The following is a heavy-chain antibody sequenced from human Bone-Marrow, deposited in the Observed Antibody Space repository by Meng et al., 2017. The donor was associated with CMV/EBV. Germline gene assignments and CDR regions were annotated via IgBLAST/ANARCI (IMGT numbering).Heavy chain of an antibody. V-gene: IGHV3-21*01. CDR3: AKDRGRQHHKYYSYGMDV. CDR1: GFTFSSYS. D-gene: IGHD3-16*01. Sequence: GASLKISCAASGFTFSSYSMNWVRPAPGKGLEWVSSISMSSSYIYYADSVKGRFTISRDNAKNSLYLQMNSLRTEDTAVYYCAKDRGRQHHKYYSYGMDVWGQGTTVTVSS. J-gene: IGHJ6*02. CDR2: ISMSSSYI.